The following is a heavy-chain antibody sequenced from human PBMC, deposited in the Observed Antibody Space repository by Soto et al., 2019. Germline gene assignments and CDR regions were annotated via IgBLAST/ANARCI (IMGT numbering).Heavy chain of an antibody. J-gene: IGHJ6*03. D-gene: IGHD3-16*01. CDR2: ISSSSSTI. CDR1: GFTFSSYS. V-gene: IGHV3-48*01. CDR3: ARDPPRGAANYYMDV. Sequence: EVQLVESGGGLVQPGGSLRLSCAASGFTFSSYSMNWVRQAPGKGLEWVSYISSSSSTIYFADSVKGRFTISRDNAKNSLYLQMNSLRAEDTAVYYCARDPPRGAANYYMDVWGKGTTVTVSS.